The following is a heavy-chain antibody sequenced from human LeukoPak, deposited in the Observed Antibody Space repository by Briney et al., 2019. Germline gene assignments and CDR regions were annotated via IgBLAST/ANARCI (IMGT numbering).Heavy chain of an antibody. V-gene: IGHV4-34*01. CDR3: ARDRGTWNDDGFDY. Sequence: SETLSLTCAVYGGSFSGYYWSWIRQPPGKGLEWIGSIYHSGSTCYNPSLKSRVTISVDTSKNQFSLKLSSVTAADTAVYYCARDRGTWNDDGFDYWGQGTLVTVSS. CDR1: GGSFSGYY. D-gene: IGHD1-1*01. CDR2: IYHSGST. J-gene: IGHJ4*02.